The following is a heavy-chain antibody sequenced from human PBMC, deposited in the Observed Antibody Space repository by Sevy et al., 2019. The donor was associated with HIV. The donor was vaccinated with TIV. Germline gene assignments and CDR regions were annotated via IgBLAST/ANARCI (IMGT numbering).Heavy chain of an antibody. Sequence: GGSLRLSCAASGFIFGDYYMAWVRQAPGKGLEWISYVSGGGFNIYYADSVEGRFSISRDDAKDSLFLQMDSLIAEDTTFYYCARSVHYDDANWGFDYWGQGAMVTVSS. V-gene: IGHV3-11*01. CDR1: GFIFGDYY. CDR3: ARSVHYDDANWGFDY. D-gene: IGHD3-16*01. J-gene: IGHJ4*02. CDR2: VSGGGFNI.